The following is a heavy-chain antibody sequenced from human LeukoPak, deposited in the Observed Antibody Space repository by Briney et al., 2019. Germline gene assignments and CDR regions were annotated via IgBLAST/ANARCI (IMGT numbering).Heavy chain of an antibody. D-gene: IGHD2-21*02. Sequence: PSETLSLTRTVSGYSISSGYYWGWIRQPPGKGLEWIGSTYHSGSTYYNPSLKSRVTISVDTSKNQFSLKLSSVTAADTAVYYCASSQAYCGGDCYLGWFDPWGQGTLVTVSS. CDR3: ASSQAYCGGDCYLGWFDP. J-gene: IGHJ5*02. CDR1: GYSISSGYY. CDR2: TYHSGST. V-gene: IGHV4-38-2*02.